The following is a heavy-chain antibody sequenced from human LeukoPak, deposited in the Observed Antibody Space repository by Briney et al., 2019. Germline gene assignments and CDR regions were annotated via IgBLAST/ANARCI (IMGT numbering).Heavy chain of an antibody. Sequence: GGSLRLSCAASGFIFSNYWMHGVRQAPGKGLVWVSRINSDGSSTSYADSVKGRFTISRDNAKNTLYLQMNSLRAEDTAVYYCARFNGYYDSFDYWGQGTLVTVSS. D-gene: IGHD3-22*01. J-gene: IGHJ4*02. CDR1: GFIFSNYW. CDR3: ARFNGYYDSFDY. V-gene: IGHV3-74*01. CDR2: INSDGSST.